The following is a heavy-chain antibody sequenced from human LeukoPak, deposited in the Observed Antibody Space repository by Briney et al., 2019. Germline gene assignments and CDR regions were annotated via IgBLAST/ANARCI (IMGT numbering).Heavy chain of an antibody. Sequence: SVPVSCQGSVGTFSSYAISWVRQPRGQGLAWMGRIILILGIANYAQKCQGRVTITADKSTSTAYMELSSQRSADTSVNYLSKDSNGFSDFGEYWGQGTLVTVSS. D-gene: IGHD3-3*01. CDR2: IILILGIA. J-gene: IGHJ4*02. CDR1: VGTFSSYA. V-gene: IGHV1-69*04. CDR3: SKDSNGFSDFGEY.